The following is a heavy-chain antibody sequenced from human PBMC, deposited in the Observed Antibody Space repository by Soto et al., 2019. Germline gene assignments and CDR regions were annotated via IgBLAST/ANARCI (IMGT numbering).Heavy chain of an antibody. J-gene: IGHJ6*02. Sequence: QVQLQESGPGLVKPSETLSLTCSVSGGSITSHYCSWFRQPPGKGLEWIGYIHHSGSTSYNPSLKGRVTMSVDTSKNQFSLKVSSVTAADTALYYCARQGFGQLHGLVDVWGPGTTVTVSS. V-gene: IGHV4-59*08. CDR2: IHHSGST. D-gene: IGHD3-10*01. CDR1: GGSITSHY. CDR3: ARQGFGQLHGLVDV.